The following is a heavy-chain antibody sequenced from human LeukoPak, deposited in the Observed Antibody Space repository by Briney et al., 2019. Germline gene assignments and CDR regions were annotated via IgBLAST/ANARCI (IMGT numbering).Heavy chain of an antibody. CDR2: ISYDGSNK. D-gene: IGHD6-13*01. Sequence: GSLRLSCAASGFTFSSYAMHWVRQAPGKGLEWVAVISYDGSNKYYADSVKGRFTISRDNSKNTLYLQMNSLRAEDTAVYYCAREGIAAARAFDYWGQGTLVTVSS. V-gene: IGHV3-30*14. J-gene: IGHJ4*02. CDR3: AREGIAAARAFDY. CDR1: GFTFSSYA.